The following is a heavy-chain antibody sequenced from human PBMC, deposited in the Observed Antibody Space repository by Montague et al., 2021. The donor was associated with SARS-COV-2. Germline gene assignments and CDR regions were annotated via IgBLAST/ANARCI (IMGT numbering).Heavy chain of an antibody. V-gene: IGHV3-23*01. J-gene: IGHJ4*02. CDR2: ISGSGGLT. CDR3: AKEDYCRGGTCYSGNFDY. D-gene: IGHD2-15*01. Sequence: SLRLSCAASGFTFSSYGMNWVRQAPGLGLEWVSAISGSGGLTYYADSVKGRFTISRDNSKNTLYLQMNSLRAEDTAVYYCAKEDYCRGGTCYSGNFDYWGQGTLVTVSS. CDR1: GFTFSSYG.